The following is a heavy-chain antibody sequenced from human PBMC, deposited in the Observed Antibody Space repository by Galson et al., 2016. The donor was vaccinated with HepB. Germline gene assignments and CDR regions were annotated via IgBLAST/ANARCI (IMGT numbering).Heavy chain of an antibody. CDR3: ATDPHF. CDR1: GFIFSKVW. CDR2: IYYSRST. V-gene: IGHV4-4*02. J-gene: IGHJ4*02. Sequence: SLRLSCAASGFIFSKVWLSWVRQAPGKGLEWLGRIYYSRSTYYNPSLTSRVTISMDMSKNQFSRNLHSVTAADTAMYYCATDPHFWGQGTLGTVSS.